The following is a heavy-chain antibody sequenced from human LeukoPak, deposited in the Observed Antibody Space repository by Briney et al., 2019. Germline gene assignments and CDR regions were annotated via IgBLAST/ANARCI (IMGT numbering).Heavy chain of an antibody. CDR3: ARDHYDFWSFDY. V-gene: IGHV1-69*13. CDR1: GGTFSSYA. D-gene: IGHD3-3*01. Sequence: RASVKVSCKASGGTFSSYAISWVRQAPGQGLEWMGGIIPIFGTANYAQKFQGRVTITADESTSTAYMELSSLRSEDTAVYYCARDHYDFWSFDYWGQGTLVTVSS. J-gene: IGHJ4*02. CDR2: IIPIFGTA.